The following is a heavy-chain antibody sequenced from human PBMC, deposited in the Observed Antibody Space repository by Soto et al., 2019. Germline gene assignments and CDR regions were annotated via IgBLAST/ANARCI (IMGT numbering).Heavy chain of an antibody. CDR3: ATDTGDIEVVPATT. CDR2: ISPSSTYI. Sequence: SLRLSCAASGLNFEKCSMNWVRQPPGKGPEWLASISPSSTYIRYADSVKGRFTISRDNARNSLSLQMMNLRADDTAIYYCATDTGDIEVVPATTWGQGTLVTVSS. J-gene: IGHJ4*02. V-gene: IGHV3-21*04. CDR1: GLNFEKCS. D-gene: IGHD2-15*01.